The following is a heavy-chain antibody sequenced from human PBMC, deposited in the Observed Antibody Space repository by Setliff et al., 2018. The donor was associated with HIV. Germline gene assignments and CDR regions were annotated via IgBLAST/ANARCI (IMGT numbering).Heavy chain of an antibody. J-gene: IGHJ4*02. Sequence: EPLSLTCTVYGASISNSNSYWGWIRQPPGKRLEWLGSVYQSGSTSYNPSLSSRLTISVDTSKNQVSLRLSSVTAADTGVYYCARASSDTMVRGVIITGYFDYWGQGTLVTVSS. CDR1: GASISNSNSY. D-gene: IGHD3-10*01. CDR2: VYQSGST. CDR3: ARASSDTMVRGVIITGYFDY. V-gene: IGHV4-39*02.